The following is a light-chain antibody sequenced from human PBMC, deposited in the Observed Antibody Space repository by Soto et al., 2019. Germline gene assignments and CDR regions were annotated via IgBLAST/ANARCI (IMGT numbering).Light chain of an antibody. V-gene: IGKV3-11*01. Sequence: EIVLTQPQTTLSFSPGERATHSCSASQRVSSYVVWYQQKPGQAPRLLIYDESVSVTCIPAGFSGSGSGTDFPLTLSSLEPEDFAVYYCQQRSNWPPELTFGGGTKVDIK. J-gene: IGKJ4*01. CDR1: QRVSSY. CDR3: QQRSNWPPELT. CDR2: DES.